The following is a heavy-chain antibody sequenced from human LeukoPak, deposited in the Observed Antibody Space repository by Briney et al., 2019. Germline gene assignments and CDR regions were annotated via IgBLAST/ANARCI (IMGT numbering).Heavy chain of an antibody. CDR3: ARVLGRYGSGSRGTDY. Sequence: PGGSLRLSCAASGFTVSSNYMSWVRQAPGKGLEWVSVIYSGGSTYYADSVKGRFTISRDNSKNTLYLQMNSLRAEDTAVYYCARVLGRYGSGSRGTDYWGQGTLVTVSS. D-gene: IGHD3-10*01. CDR2: IYSGGST. J-gene: IGHJ4*02. CDR1: GFTVSSNY. V-gene: IGHV3-53*01.